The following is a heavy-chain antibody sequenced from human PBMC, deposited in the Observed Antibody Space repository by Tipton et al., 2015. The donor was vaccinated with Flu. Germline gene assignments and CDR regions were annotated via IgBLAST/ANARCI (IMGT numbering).Heavy chain of an antibody. Sequence: SLRLSCAASGFTFSSYWMHWVRQAPGKGLVWVSRINSDGSSTSYADSVKGRFTISRDNAKNTLYLQMNSLRAEDTAVYYCARGPDTYYYDSIGPRGAFDIWGQGTMVTVSS. D-gene: IGHD3-22*01. CDR1: GFTFSSYW. J-gene: IGHJ3*02. CDR3: ARGPDTYYYDSIGPRGAFDI. CDR2: INSDGSST. V-gene: IGHV3-74*01.